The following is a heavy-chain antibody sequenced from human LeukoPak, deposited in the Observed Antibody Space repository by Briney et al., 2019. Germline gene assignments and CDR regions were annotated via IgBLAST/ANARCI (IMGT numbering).Heavy chain of an antibody. Sequence: GGSLRLSCAASGFTFSSYAMTWVRQAPGKGLEWVSSISSGGHSTYYAGSVKGRFTISGDNSKNTLYLQMNSLRAEDTAVYYCAKGAGQWLVPSEYFQYWGQGTLVTVSS. V-gene: IGHV3-23*01. J-gene: IGHJ1*01. CDR1: GFTFSSYA. D-gene: IGHD6-19*01. CDR3: AKGAGQWLVPSEYFQY. CDR2: ISSGGHST.